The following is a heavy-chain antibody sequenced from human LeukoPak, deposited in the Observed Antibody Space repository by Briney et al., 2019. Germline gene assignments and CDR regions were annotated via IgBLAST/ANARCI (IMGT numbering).Heavy chain of an antibody. D-gene: IGHD3-22*01. V-gene: IGHV1-69*04. CDR3: ARDEYYYDSSGYSGY. Sequence: SVTVSFKASGGTFISYAISWVRQAPGQGLEWMGRIIPILGIANYAQKFQGRVTITADKSTSTAYMELSSLRSEDTAVYYCARDEYYYDSSGYSGYWGQGTLVTVSS. CDR1: GGTFISYA. CDR2: IIPILGIA. J-gene: IGHJ4*02.